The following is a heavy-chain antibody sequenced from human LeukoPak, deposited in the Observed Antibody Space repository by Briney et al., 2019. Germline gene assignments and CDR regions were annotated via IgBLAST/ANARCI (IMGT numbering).Heavy chain of an antibody. Sequence: SETLSLTCTVSGGSISSYYWSWIRQPPGKGLEWIGYIYYSGSTNYNPSLKSRVTISVDTSKNQFSLKLSSVTAADTAVYYCARAIVVVPAAPAEYFQHWGQGTLVTVAS. CDR2: IYYSGST. D-gene: IGHD2-2*01. J-gene: IGHJ1*01. CDR3: ARAIVVVPAAPAEYFQH. CDR1: GGSISSYY. V-gene: IGHV4-59*01.